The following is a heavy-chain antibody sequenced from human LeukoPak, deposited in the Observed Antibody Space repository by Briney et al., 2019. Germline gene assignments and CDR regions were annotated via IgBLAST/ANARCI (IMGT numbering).Heavy chain of an antibody. CDR3: ARLRGGYGDYYFDY. Sequence: GGSLRLSCGASGFIFSKYGMHWVRQAPGKGLEWVSVIYSGGSTYYADSVKGRFTISRDNSKNTLYLQMNSLRAEDTAVYYCARLRGGYGDYYFDYWGQGTLVTVSS. CDR1: GFIFSKYG. V-gene: IGHV3-66*01. J-gene: IGHJ4*02. D-gene: IGHD4-17*01. CDR2: IYSGGST.